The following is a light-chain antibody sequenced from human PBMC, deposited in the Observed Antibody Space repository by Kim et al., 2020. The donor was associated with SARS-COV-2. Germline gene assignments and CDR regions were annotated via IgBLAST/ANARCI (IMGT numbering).Light chain of an antibody. CDR2: DNN. CDR1: SANIATNV. V-gene: IGLV1-51*01. CDR3: ASWDMSLNAVL. J-gene: IGLJ2*01. Sequence: GQKVSTSCSGSSANIATNVVSWYQQHPGTAPKLLIYDNNKRPSGIPDRFSGSKSGTSAALGITGLQTGDEARYFCASWDMSLNAVLFGGGTQLTVL.